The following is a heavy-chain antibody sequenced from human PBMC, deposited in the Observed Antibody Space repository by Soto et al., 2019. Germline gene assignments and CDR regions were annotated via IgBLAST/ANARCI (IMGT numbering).Heavy chain of an antibody. D-gene: IGHD2-2*02. V-gene: IGHV1-69*02. J-gene: IGHJ4*02. CDR1: GGTFSSYT. Sequence: QVQLVQSGAEVKKPGSSVKVSCKASGGTFSSYTISWVRQAPGQGLEWMGRIIPILGIANYAQKFQGRVTLTADKSTSTAYMELSSLRSEDTAVYYAASTCSSTSCYSWGQGTLVTVSS. CDR2: IIPILGIA. CDR3: ASTCSSTSCYS.